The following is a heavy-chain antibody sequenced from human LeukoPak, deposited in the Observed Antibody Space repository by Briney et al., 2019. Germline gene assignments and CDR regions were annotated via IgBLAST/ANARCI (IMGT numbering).Heavy chain of an antibody. CDR1: GYTFTIYG. V-gene: IGHV1-18*01. CDR3: ARDTGEGSGDYARYFDY. J-gene: IGHJ4*02. Sequence: GASVKVSSTASGYTFTIYGISWVRQAPGQGLEWMGWISTYIGNTNYAQRLQDRVTMTTDTPTSTVYMELRSLRSDDTGVYYCARDTGEGSGDYARYFDYWGQGTLVTVSS. D-gene: IGHD4-17*01. CDR2: ISTYIGNT.